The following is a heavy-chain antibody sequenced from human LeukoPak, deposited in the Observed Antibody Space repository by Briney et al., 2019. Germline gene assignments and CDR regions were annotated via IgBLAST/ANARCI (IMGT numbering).Heavy chain of an antibody. CDR3: ARGDTGLVY. J-gene: IGHJ4*02. CDR2: IYHSGST. V-gene: IGHV4-4*02. Sequence: SETLSLTCAVSGGSISSTHWWSWVRPPPGKGLEWIGEIYHSGSTNYNPSLRSRVTISGDKSKNQFSLKLSSVTAADTAVYYCARGDTGLVYWGQGTLITVSS. D-gene: IGHD6-6*01. CDR1: GGSISSTHW.